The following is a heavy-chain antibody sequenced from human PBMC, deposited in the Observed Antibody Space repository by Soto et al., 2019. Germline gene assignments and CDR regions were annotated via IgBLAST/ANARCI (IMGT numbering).Heavy chain of an antibody. D-gene: IGHD4-17*01. J-gene: IGHJ4*02. CDR3: AVMTTVTDFDY. CDR1: GGSIISGGYS. CDR2: IYHSGST. Sequence: SQTLSLTCAVSGGSIISGGYSWSWIRQPPGKGLEWIGYIYHSGSTYYNPSLKSRVTISVDRSKNQFSLKLSSVTAADTAVYYCAVMTTVTDFDYWGQGTLVTVSS. V-gene: IGHV4-30-2*01.